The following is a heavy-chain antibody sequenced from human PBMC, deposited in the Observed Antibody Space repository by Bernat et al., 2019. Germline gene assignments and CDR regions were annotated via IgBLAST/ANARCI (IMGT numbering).Heavy chain of an antibody. Sequence: EVQLLESGGGLVQPGGSLRLSCAASEFTFSSYAMSWVRQAPGKGLEWVSGISGSGGSTYYADSVKGRFTISRDNSKNTLYLQMNSLRAEDTAVYYCAKDRRIQLWLRAGAFDYWGQGTLVTVSS. CDR3: AKDRRIQLWLRAGAFDY. J-gene: IGHJ4*02. CDR2: ISGSGGST. CDR1: EFTFSSYA. D-gene: IGHD5-18*01. V-gene: IGHV3-23*01.